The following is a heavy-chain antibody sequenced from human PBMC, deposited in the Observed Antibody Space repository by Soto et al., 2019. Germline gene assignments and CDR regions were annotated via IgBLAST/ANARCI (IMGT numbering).Heavy chain of an antibody. Sequence: QVQLVQSGDEVRKPGSSVKVSCKASGYIFVNYGIAWVRQAPGQGLEWMGWISPYSGNTDYASKVQGRRTMTTDTSTSTAYMDLGSLTSDDTAVYYCATVDNYVTPTPQDVWGQGTTVTVSS. J-gene: IGHJ6*02. CDR1: GYIFVNYG. V-gene: IGHV1-18*01. CDR2: ISPYSGNT. D-gene: IGHD3-16*01. CDR3: ATVDNYVTPTPQDV.